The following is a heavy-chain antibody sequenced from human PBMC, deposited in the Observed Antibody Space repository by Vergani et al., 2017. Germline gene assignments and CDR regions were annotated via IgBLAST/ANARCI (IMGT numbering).Heavy chain of an antibody. Sequence: QVQLVESGGGVVQPGRSLRLSCAASGFTFSSYAMHWVRQAPGKGLEWVAVISYDGSNKYYADSVKGRFTISRDNSKNTLYLQMNSLRAEDTAVYYWARPSRDGYNYFDYWGQGTLVTVSS. J-gene: IGHJ4*02. CDR3: ARPSRDGYNYFDY. CDR2: ISYDGSNK. D-gene: IGHD5-24*01. V-gene: IGHV3-30-3*01. CDR1: GFTFSSYA.